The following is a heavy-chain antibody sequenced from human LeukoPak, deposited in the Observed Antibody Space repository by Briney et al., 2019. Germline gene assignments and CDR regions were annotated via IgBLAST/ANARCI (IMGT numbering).Heavy chain of an antibody. CDR2: ISSSGSTI. Sequence: GGSLRLSCAASGFTYSDYYMSWLRQAPGKGLEWVSYISSSGSTIYYADSVKGRFTISRDNAKNSLYLQMNSLRAEDTAVYYCARALITMLVVEDWGQGTLVTVSS. D-gene: IGHD3-22*01. V-gene: IGHV3-11*01. J-gene: IGHJ4*02. CDR1: GFTYSDYY. CDR3: ARALITMLVVED.